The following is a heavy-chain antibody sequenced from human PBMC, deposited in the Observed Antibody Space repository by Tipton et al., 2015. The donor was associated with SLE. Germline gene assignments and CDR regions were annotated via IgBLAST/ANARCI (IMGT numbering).Heavy chain of an antibody. CDR3: ARGRAITILTALFFDY. D-gene: IGHD3-3*01. J-gene: IGHJ4*02. Sequence: TLSLTCAVSGYSISTGYYWDWIRQPPGKGLEWLGSIYSSGGTYYNPSLKSRVTISVDTSKNQFSLKLSSVTAADTAVYYCARGRAITILTALFFDYWGQGTLVTVSS. CDR1: GYSISTGYY. V-gene: IGHV4-38-2*01. CDR2: IYSSGGT.